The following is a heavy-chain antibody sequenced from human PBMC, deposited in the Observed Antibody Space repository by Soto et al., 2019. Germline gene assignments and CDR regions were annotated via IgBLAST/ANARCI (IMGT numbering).Heavy chain of an antibody. CDR2: ISSSSSYI. J-gene: IGHJ6*02. V-gene: IGHV3-21*05. Sequence: GGSLRLSCAASGLTFSSYSMNWVRQAPGKGLEWVSYISSSSSYIYYADSVKGRFTISRDNAKNSLYLQMNSLRAEDTAVYYCARVVDYYDPYYYYGMDVWGQGTTVTVSS. CDR3: ARVVDYYDPYYYYGMDV. CDR1: GLTFSSYS. D-gene: IGHD3-22*01.